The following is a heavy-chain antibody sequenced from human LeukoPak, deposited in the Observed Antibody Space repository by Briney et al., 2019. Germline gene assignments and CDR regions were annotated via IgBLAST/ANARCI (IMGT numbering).Heavy chain of an antibody. CDR3: ARAQQLVRYYYGMDV. CDR2: INHSGST. V-gene: IGHV4-34*01. Sequence: SETLSLTSAVYGGSFSGYYWSWIRQPPGKGLEWIGEINHSGSTNYNPSLKSRVTISVDTSKNQFSLKLSSVTAADTAVYYCARAQQLVRYYYGMDVWGKGTTVTVSS. D-gene: IGHD6-13*01. CDR1: GGSFSGYY. J-gene: IGHJ6*04.